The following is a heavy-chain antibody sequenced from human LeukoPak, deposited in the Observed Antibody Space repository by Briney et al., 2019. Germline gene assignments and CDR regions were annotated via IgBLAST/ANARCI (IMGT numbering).Heavy chain of an antibody. Sequence: PSETLSLTCTVSGGSISSFSWSWIRQPPGKGLEWIGYILYTGSTNYNSSLRSRVTISVDTSKNQISLKLTSVTAADTAVYYCARGNGWSYYWGQGTLVTVSS. CDR1: GGSISSFS. V-gene: IGHV4-59*01. J-gene: IGHJ4*02. CDR2: ILYTGST. D-gene: IGHD6-19*01. CDR3: ARGNGWSYY.